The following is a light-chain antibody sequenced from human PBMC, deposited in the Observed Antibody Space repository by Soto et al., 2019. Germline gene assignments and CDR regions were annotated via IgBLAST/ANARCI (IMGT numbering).Light chain of an antibody. V-gene: IGKV1-39*01. CDR1: QSIISY. J-gene: IGKJ5*01. CDR3: QQSYSTPIT. CDR2: AAS. Sequence: DIQMTQSPSSLSASVGDRVTITCRASQSIISYLNWYQQKPGKPPKLLIYAASSLQSVVPSRFSGSGSRTDFTLTISSLQTEDFATYYCQQSYSTPITFGQGTRLEIK.